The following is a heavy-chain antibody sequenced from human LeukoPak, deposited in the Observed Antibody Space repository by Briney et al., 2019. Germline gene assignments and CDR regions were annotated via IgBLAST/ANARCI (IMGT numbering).Heavy chain of an antibody. CDR3: ARGRRSLDIVVVVAATRYFDF. Sequence: PSETLSLTCAVYGGSFSGYYWSWIRQPPGKGLEWIGEINHSGSTNYNPSLKSRVTISVDTSKNQFSLKLRFVTAADTAVYYCARGRRSLDIVVVVAATRYFDFWGQGTLVTVSS. V-gene: IGHV4-34*01. CDR1: GGSFSGYY. D-gene: IGHD2-15*01. CDR2: INHSGST. J-gene: IGHJ4*02.